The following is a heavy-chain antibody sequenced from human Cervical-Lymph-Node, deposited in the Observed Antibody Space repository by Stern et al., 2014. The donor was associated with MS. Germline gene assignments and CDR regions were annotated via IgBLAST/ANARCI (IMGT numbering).Heavy chain of an antibody. CDR2: IFYSGSA. CDR1: GGSISSDGIY. V-gene: IGHV4-31*02. J-gene: IGHJ5*02. D-gene: IGHD5-24*01. Sequence: QLVQSGPGLVKPSQTLSLTCTVSGGSISSDGIYWSWIRQHPGRGLEWIGYIFYSGSAYYNPSLKSRVSISVDTSKNQFSLNLSSVTAADTAMYYCAKSSMATIITWGQGTLVTVSS. CDR3: AKSSMATIIT.